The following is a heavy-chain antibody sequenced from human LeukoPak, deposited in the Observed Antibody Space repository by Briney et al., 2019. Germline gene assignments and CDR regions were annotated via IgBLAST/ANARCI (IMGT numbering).Heavy chain of an antibody. CDR3: AREEFYY. J-gene: IGHJ4*02. V-gene: IGHV4-4*07. CDR2: VYTSGST. CDR1: GGSISSDY. Sequence: SETLSLTCTVSGGSISSDYWSWIRQPAGKGLEWIGRVYTSGSTDYNPSLQSRVTMSVDTSKNQFFLRLSSVSAADTAVYYCAREEFYYWGQGILVTVSS.